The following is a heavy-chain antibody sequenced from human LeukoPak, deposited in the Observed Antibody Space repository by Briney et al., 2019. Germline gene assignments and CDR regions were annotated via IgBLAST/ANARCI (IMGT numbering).Heavy chain of an antibody. J-gene: IGHJ3*02. CDR3: ARDSRVWLDAFDI. Sequence: SETLSLTCTVSGGSISSGGYYWSWIRQPPGKGLEWIGYIYHSGSTYYNPSLKSRVTISVDRSKNQFSLKLSSVTAADTAVYYCARDSRVWLDAFDIWGQGTMVTVSS. CDR2: IYHSGST. D-gene: IGHD3-16*01. V-gene: IGHV4-30-2*01. CDR1: GGSISSGGYY.